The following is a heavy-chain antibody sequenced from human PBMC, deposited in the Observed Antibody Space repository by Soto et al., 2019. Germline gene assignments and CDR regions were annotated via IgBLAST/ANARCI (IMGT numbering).Heavy chain of an antibody. CDR2: MNPNSGNT. D-gene: IGHD6-19*01. J-gene: IGHJ5*02. V-gene: IGHV1-8*01. CDR3: ARGHIAVAGLADH. CDR1: GYTFTSYD. Sequence: QVQLVQSGAEVKKPGASVKVSCKASGYTFTSYDINWVRQATGQGLEWMGWMNPNSGNTGYAQKFQGRVPMTKNTSKSKAYMELSSLRSEDPAVYYCARGHIAVAGLADHWGQGTLVTVSS.